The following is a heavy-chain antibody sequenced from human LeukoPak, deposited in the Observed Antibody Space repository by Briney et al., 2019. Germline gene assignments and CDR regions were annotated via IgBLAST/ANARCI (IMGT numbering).Heavy chain of an antibody. CDR2: INEGGSEK. V-gene: IGHV3-7*03. CDR3: VKLRNDAGLEY. Sequence: GGSLRLTCEPSGFIFSNYWMSWVRQAPGKGLEWVASINEGGSEKYYLDSVKGRFTISRDNARDSLYLQMDSLRVEDTAVYYCVKLRNDAGLEYWGQGTLVTVFS. D-gene: IGHD1-1*01. J-gene: IGHJ4*02. CDR1: GFIFSNYW.